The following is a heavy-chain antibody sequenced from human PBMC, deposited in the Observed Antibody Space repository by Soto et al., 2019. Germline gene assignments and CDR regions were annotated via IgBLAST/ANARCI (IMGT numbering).Heavy chain of an antibody. J-gene: IGHJ4*02. CDR3: AKDGPSYFDY. V-gene: IGHV3-30*18. CDR2: ISYDGSNK. CDR1: GFAFSSYG. Sequence: QVQLVESGGGVVQPGRSLRLSCAAYGFAFSSYGMHWLRQAPGKGLEWVAVISYDGSNKYYADSVKGRFTISRDNSKNTLYVQMNSLRAENTAVYYCAKDGPSYFDYWGQGTLVTVSS.